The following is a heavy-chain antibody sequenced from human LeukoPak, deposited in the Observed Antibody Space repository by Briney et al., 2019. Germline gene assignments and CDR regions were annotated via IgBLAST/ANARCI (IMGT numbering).Heavy chain of an antibody. J-gene: IGHJ5*02. D-gene: IGHD3-16*01. CDR1: GGSISSGGYS. CDR3: VTLSIVITFGGVSAWFDP. V-gene: IGHV4-30-2*01. CDR2: IYHSGNT. Sequence: PSQTLSLTCAVSGGSISSGGYSWSWIRQPPGKGLEWIGYIYHSGNTYYNPSLKSRVTISVDRSKNQFSLKLSSVTAADTAVYYCVTLSIVITFGGVSAWFDPWGQGTLVTVSS.